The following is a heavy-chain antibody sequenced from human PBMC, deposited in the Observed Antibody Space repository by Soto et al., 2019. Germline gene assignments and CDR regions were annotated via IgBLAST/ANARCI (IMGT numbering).Heavy chain of an antibody. J-gene: IGHJ3*02. D-gene: IGHD3-9*01. CDR2: IIPICGTA. CDR3: ASSGAYYDILTGGAFDI. Sequence: QVQLVQSGAEVKKPGASVKVSCKASGGTFSSYAISWVRQAPGQGLEWMGGIIPICGTANYAQKFQGRVTITADESTSTAYNELSSLISEDRAVYYCASSGAYYDILTGGAFDIWGKGTMVTVSS. CDR1: GGTFSSYA. V-gene: IGHV1-69*01.